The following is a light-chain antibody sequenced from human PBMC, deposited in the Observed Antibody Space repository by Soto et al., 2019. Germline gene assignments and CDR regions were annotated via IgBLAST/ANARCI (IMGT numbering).Light chain of an antibody. J-gene: IGKJ1*01. CDR2: LGS. Sequence: DIVVTQSPLSLPVTPGEPASISCRSSQSLLHSYGFNYLDWYLQRPGQSPQLLIYLGSNRASGVPDRFSATGSGTTFTLEISSVEAEDVGVYYCMQALQTPWTFGQGTKVDIK. V-gene: IGKV2-28*01. CDR3: MQALQTPWT. CDR1: QSLLHSYGFNY.